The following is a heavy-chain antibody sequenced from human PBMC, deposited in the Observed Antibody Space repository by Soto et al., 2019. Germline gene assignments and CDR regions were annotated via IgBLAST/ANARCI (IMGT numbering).Heavy chain of an antibody. J-gene: IGHJ6*02. D-gene: IGHD2-15*01. CDR2: ISAYNGNT. CDR3: ARRVLGYCSGGSCYFHYYFGMDV. CDR1: GYTFTSYG. Sequence: QVQLVQSGAEVKKPGASVKVSCKASGYTFTSYGISWVRQAPGQGLEWMGWISAYNGNTNYAQKLQGRVTMATDTSTSTAYMELRSLRSDYTAVYYCARRVLGYCSGGSCYFHYYFGMDVWGQGTTVTVSS. V-gene: IGHV1-18*01.